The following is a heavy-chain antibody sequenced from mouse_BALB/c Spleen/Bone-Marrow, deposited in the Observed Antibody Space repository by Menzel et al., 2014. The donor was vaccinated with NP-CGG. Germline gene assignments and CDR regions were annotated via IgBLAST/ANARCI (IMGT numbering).Heavy chain of an antibody. J-gene: IGHJ2*01. CDR2: ISSGSSTI. CDR3: ARSGSSSGYFDY. Sequence: EVQLVESGGGLVQPGGSRKLSCAASGFTFSSFGMHWVRQAPEKGLEWVAYISSGSSTIYYADTVMGRFTISRDNPKNTLFLQMTRLRAEDTAMYYCARSGSSSGYFDYWGQGTTLTVSS. V-gene: IGHV5-17*02. D-gene: IGHD1-1*01. CDR1: GFTFSSFG.